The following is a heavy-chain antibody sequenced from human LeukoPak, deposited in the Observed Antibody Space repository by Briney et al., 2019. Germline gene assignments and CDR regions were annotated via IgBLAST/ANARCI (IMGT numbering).Heavy chain of an antibody. CDR2: IYYSGST. J-gene: IGHJ4*02. CDR1: GDSINSGGYQ. CDR3: VRVGQGQQLVLDS. V-gene: IGHV4-31*03. D-gene: IGHD6-13*01. Sequence: SETLSLTCTVSGDSINSGGYQWGWIRQHPGKGLEWIGYIYYSGSTYYNPSLKSRVTISIDTSKNQFSLKLSSVTAADTAVYYCVRVGQGQQLVLDSWGQGTLVTVSS.